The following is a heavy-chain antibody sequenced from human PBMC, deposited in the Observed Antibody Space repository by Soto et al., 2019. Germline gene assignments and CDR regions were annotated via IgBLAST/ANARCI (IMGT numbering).Heavy chain of an antibody. D-gene: IGHD2-21*02. Sequence: QVQLVQSGAEVKKPGSSVKVSCKASVGTFSSYAISWVRQAPGHGLEWMGVIIPIFGTANYAQKFQGRVTITAVESTSTAYKGLSSLRSEETAVYYCASFGSVVVTAILSFHDAVDIWGRGTIVTVSS. CDR3: ASFGSVVVTAILSFHDAVDI. CDR2: IIPIFGTA. J-gene: IGHJ3*02. CDR1: VGTFSSYA. V-gene: IGHV1-69*01.